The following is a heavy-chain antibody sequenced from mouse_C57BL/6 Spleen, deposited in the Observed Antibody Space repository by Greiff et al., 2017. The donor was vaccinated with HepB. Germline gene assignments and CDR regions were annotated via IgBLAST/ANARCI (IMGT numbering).Heavy chain of an antibody. CDR3: ARRGYYCGSSWGYWYFDV. CDR2: IDPSDSYT. D-gene: IGHD1-1*01. J-gene: IGHJ1*03. Sequence: QVQLQQPGAELVMPGASVKLSCKASGYTFTSYWMHWVKQRPGQGLEWIGEIDPSDSYTNYNQKFKGKSTLTVDKSSSTAYMQLSSLTSEDSAVYYCARRGYYCGSSWGYWYFDVWGTGTTVTVSS. CDR1: GYTFTSYW. V-gene: IGHV1-69*01.